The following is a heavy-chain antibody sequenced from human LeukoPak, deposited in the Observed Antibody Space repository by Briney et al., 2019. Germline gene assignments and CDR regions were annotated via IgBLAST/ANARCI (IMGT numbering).Heavy chain of an antibody. CDR3: ARGGYYGSGNDFRFDP. J-gene: IGHJ5*02. V-gene: IGHV4-59*01. D-gene: IGHD3-10*01. CDR1: GGSISTYY. Sequence: SETLSLTCTVSGGSISTYYWSWIRQPPGKGLEWIGYIYYSGSTGYNPSLKSRVTISVDTSKNHFSLNLSSVTAADTAVYYCARGGYYGSGNDFRFDPWGQGTLVTVSS. CDR2: IYYSGST.